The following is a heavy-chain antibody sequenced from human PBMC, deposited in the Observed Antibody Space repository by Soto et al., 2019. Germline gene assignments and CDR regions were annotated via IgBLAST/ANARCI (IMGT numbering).Heavy chain of an antibody. Sequence: GGSLRLSCAASGFTFSSYSMNWVRQATGKGLEWVSAIGTAGDTYYPGSVKGRFTISRENAKNSLYLQMNSLRAGDTAVYYCARSCSGGSCYLDAFDIWGQGTMVTVSS. D-gene: IGHD2-15*01. V-gene: IGHV3-13*01. CDR3: ARSCSGGSCYLDAFDI. CDR2: IGTAGDT. CDR1: GFTFSSYS. J-gene: IGHJ3*02.